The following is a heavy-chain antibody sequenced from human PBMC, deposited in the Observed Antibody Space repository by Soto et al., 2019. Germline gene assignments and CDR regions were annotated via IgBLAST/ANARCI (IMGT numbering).Heavy chain of an antibody. V-gene: IGHV3-7*05. CDR1: EFTFSTYW. CDR3: AGGSGWESES. CDR2: IEQDGGEK. J-gene: IGHJ4*02. D-gene: IGHD6-19*01. Sequence: EVQLVESGGGLVQPGGSLRLSCVLSEFTFSTYWMSWVRQAPGKGLEWVANIEQDGGEKNYPESVRGRFTISRDNAKKSLYLEMNSLRAEDTAVYYCAGGSGWESESWGQGTLVTVSS.